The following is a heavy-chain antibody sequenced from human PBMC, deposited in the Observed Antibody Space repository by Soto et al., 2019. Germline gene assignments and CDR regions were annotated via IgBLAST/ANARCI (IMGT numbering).Heavy chain of an antibody. CDR3: IRVVGPTLHWWFDP. D-gene: IGHD1-26*01. Sequence: GGSLRLSCAASGFTFSHHHMDWVRQAPGKGLEWVGRAGNRADGYIIEYAASVKGRFIISRDDSENSLYLQMNSLKTEDTALYFCIRVVGPTLHWWFDPWGQGILVTVSS. V-gene: IGHV3-72*01. CDR2: AGNRADGYII. CDR1: GFTFSHHH. J-gene: IGHJ5*02.